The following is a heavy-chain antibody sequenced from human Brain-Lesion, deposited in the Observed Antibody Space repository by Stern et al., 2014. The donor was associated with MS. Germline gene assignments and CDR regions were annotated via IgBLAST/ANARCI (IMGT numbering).Heavy chain of an antibody. Sequence: VQLVESGGGLVQPGGPLRLSCAASGFTFSNSWMHWVRQAPGKGLVWVSRINSDGRTKNYADSVKGRFNIPRDNSKNTLLSPMSSLRAEDSAVYYCTILSGPYDHWGQGTLVTVSS. D-gene: IGHD3-10*01. CDR3: TILSGPYDH. J-gene: IGHJ4*02. CDR1: GFTFSNSW. V-gene: IGHV3-74*02. CDR2: INSDGRTK.